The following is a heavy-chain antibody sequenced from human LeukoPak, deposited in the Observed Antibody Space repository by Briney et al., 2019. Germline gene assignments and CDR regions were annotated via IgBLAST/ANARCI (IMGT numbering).Heavy chain of an antibody. Sequence: GGALRLFCAASGFSFSSYAMGLVRQAPGKGLEWVSAISGSGGSTYYADSVKGRFTISRDNSKNTLYLQMNSPRAEDTAVYYCPKTPRDYMDVWGKRPTVTASS. V-gene: IGHV3-23*01. CDR2: ISGSGGST. CDR3: PKTPRDYMDV. CDR1: GFSFSSYA. J-gene: IGHJ6*03.